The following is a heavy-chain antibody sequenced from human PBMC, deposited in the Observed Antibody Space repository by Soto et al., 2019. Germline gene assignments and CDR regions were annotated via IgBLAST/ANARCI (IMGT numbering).Heavy chain of an antibody. Sequence: PSETLSLTCTVSGGSISGSYWSWIRQTPGKVLEWIGYIHYSGSTNYNPSLKSRVTMSVDSAKNQFSLELNSVSAADTAVYFCAKYRRTDAEGYSFDYSGQGALVTVSS. J-gene: IGHJ4*02. CDR1: GGSISGSY. V-gene: IGHV4-59*01. CDR3: AKYRRTDAEGYSFDY. CDR2: IHYSGST. D-gene: IGHD2-15*01.